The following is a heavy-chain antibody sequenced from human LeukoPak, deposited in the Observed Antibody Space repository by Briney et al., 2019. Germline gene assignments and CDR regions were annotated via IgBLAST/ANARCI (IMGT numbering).Heavy chain of an antibody. CDR3: ARDGSAMVRGVGAFDI. J-gene: IGHJ3*02. D-gene: IGHD3-10*01. V-gene: IGHV1-18*01. Sequence: ASVKVSCNASGYTFTSYGISWVRQAPGQRLEWMGWISAYNGNTNYTQKLQGRVTMTTDTSTSTAYMELRSLRSDDTAVYYCARDGSAMVRGVGAFDIWGQGTMVTVSS. CDR2: ISAYNGNT. CDR1: GYTFTSYG.